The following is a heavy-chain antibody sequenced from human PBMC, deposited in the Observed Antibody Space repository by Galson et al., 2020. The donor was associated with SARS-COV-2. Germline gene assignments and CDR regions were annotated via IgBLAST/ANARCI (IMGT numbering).Heavy chain of an antibody. J-gene: IGHJ3*02. V-gene: IGHV3-23*01. CDR3: AKDTIWSRDAFDI. CDR1: GFTFSSYA. D-gene: IGHD3-3*01. CDR2: ISGSGGST. Sequence: GSLKISCAASGFTFSSYAMSWVRQAPGKGLEWVSVISGSGGSTYYADSVKGRSSISRDNSRNTLNLQMHSLRAEDTAVYYCAKDTIWSRDAFDIWGQGTMVTVSS.